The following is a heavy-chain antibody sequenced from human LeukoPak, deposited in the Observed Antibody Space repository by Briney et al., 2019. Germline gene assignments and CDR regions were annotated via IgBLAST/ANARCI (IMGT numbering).Heavy chain of an antibody. V-gene: IGHV4-4*02. CDR2: VSLSGLT. CDR3: SRENGAFSPFGY. J-gene: IGHJ4*02. CDR1: GGSITSTNW. Sequence: PSETLSLTCGVSGGSITSTNWWSWVRQPPGQGLEWIGEVSLSGLTNYNPSLSSRVIMALDTSKNHLSLHLSSVTAADTAVYYCSRENGAFSPFGYWGQGYLVTVLS. D-gene: IGHD2-8*01.